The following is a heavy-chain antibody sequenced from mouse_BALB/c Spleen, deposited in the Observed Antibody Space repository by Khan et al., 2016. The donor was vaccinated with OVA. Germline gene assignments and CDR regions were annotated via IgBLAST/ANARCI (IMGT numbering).Heavy chain of an antibody. V-gene: IGHV5-9*02. CDR2: ISGTGIYT. D-gene: IGHD2-10*01. J-gene: IGHJ3*01. CDR3: SRPSYYGNPGFTY. Sequence: EVQRVESGGGLVKPGGSLKLSCAPSGFAFSSYDMSWVRQTPEKRLEWVATISGTGIYTYYPDSVKGRFTIYRDNARNTLYLQMSSLRYEDTALYYCSRPSYYGNPGFTYWGQGTLVTVSA. CDR1: GFAFSSYD.